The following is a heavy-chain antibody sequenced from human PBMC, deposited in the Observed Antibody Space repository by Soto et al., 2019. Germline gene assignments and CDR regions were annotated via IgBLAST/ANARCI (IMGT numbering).Heavy chain of an antibody. D-gene: IGHD3-22*01. CDR2: VYYTGST. CDR3: ARGYYDSNGQSNTFDI. CDR1: GASISSSY. Sequence: PSETLSLTCTVSGASISSSYWSWIRQSPWKGLEWIGYVYYTGSTNYNPSLKSRVTISVDTSKNQFSLKLSSVTAADTAVYYCARGYYDSNGQSNTFDIWGQGTMVTVSS. J-gene: IGHJ3*02. V-gene: IGHV4-59*01.